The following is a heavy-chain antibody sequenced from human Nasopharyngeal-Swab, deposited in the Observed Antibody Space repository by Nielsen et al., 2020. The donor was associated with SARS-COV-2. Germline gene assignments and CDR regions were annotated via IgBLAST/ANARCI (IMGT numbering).Heavy chain of an antibody. CDR3: ARESRAAAGPGMDV. Sequence: GGSLRLSCAASGFIFSSYWMHWVRQAPGKGLVWASRIKSDGSSTSYADSVKGRFTISRDNAKNTLFLQMNSLRAEDTAVYYCARESRAAAGPGMDVWGQGTTVTVSS. J-gene: IGHJ6*02. V-gene: IGHV3-74*01. CDR1: GFIFSSYW. D-gene: IGHD6-13*01. CDR2: IKSDGSST.